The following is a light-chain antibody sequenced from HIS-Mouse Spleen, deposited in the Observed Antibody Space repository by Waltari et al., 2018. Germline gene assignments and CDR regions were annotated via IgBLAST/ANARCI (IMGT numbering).Light chain of an antibody. CDR1: QSLVHSDGKTY. V-gene: IGKV2-30*02. J-gene: IGKJ2*01. CDR2: KVS. Sequence: DVVMTQSPLSLPVTLGQPASISGSSSQSLVHSDGKTYLNWFRQRPGQSPRRLIYKVSNRDSGVPDRFSGSGSGTDFTLKISRVEAEDVGVYYCMQGTHWPPYTFGQGTKLEIK. CDR3: MQGTHWPPYT.